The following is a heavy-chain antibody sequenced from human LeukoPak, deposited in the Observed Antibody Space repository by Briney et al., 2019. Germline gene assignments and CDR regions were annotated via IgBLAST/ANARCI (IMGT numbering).Heavy chain of an antibody. D-gene: IGHD2-21*01. V-gene: IGHV3-23*01. CDR1: GFTFSSCA. Sequence: PGGSLRLSCAASGFTFSSCAMSWVRQAPGKGLEWVSAISGSGGSTYYADSVRGRFTISRDNSKNTLYLQMNSLRVEDTAVYYCARDYGGDFDYWGQGTLVAVSS. CDR3: ARDYGGDFDY. CDR2: ISGSGGST. J-gene: IGHJ4*02.